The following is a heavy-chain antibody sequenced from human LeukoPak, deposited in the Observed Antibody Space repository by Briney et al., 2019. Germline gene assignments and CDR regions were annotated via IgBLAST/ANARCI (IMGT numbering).Heavy chain of an antibody. CDR3: ARVSANYFDY. CDR1: GFTFSDYE. V-gene: IGHV3-48*03. CDR2: ISSSGGTT. D-gene: IGHD2-8*01. Sequence: GGSLRLSCAASGFTFSDYEMNWVRQAPGKGLEWVSYISSSGGTTYYADSVRGRFTISRDNAKHSLYLQINSLRAEDAAVYYCARVSANYFDYWGQGTLVTVSS. J-gene: IGHJ4*02.